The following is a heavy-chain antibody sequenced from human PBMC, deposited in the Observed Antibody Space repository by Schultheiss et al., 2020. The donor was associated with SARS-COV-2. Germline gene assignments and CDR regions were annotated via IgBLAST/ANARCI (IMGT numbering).Heavy chain of an antibody. V-gene: IGHV4-38-2*02. CDR2: IYHSGST. J-gene: IGHJ6*02. CDR3: ARDLSYDILTGYSYYYYGMDV. CDR1: GYSISSGYY. D-gene: IGHD3-9*01. Sequence: SETLSLTCAVSGYSISSGYYWGWIRQPPGKGLEWIGSIYHSGSTYYNPSLKSRVTISVDTSKNQFSLKLSSVTAADTAVYYCARDLSYDILTGYSYYYYGMDVWGQGTTVTVSS.